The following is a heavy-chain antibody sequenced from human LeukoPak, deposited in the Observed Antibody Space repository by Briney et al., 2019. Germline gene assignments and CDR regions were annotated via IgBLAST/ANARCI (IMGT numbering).Heavy chain of an antibody. Sequence: KPSETLSLTCTVSNASISSNTYYRAWIRQPPGKGLEWIGSIYYSGNTYYNASLKSQVSISIDTSKNQFSLRLTSVTAADTAVYYCARQTGSGLFILPGGQGTLVTVSS. J-gene: IGHJ4*02. D-gene: IGHD3/OR15-3a*01. V-gene: IGHV4-39*01. CDR1: NASISSNTYY. CDR3: ARQTGSGLFILP. CDR2: IYYSGNT.